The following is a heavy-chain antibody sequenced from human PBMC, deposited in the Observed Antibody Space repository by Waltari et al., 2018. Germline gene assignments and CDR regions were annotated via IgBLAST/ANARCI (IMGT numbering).Heavy chain of an antibody. CDR3: ARGRTLDRGVRILTKYHYSVMDV. CDR1: GDSFSAYY. D-gene: IGHD3-10*01. J-gene: IGHJ6*02. CDR2: IHYIEST. V-gene: IGHV4-34*01. Sequence: QVQLQQWGAGLLTPSETLSLTCAVYGDSFSAYYWTWFRQPPGKVPEWIGEIHYIESTNYNPYLQSRGTISLDTSKNQFSLKVTSVTAADTAVYFCARGRTLDRGVRILTKYHYSVMDVWGQGTTVTVS.